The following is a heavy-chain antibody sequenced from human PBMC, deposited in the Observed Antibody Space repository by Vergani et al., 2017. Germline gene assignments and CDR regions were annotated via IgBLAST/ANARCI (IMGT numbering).Heavy chain of an antibody. J-gene: IGHJ6*03. V-gene: IGHV3-74*01. Sequence: VPVVESGGGFVQPGGSLRLSCTASGFPFSNYWMQWVRQAPGRGLMWVSRINSDGDSTSYADSVKGRFTISRDNAKNTLYLQMDSLRAEDTAVYYCSRSGWELLDYFYYMDVWGKGTTVTVSS. CDR3: SRSGWELLDYFYYMDV. D-gene: IGHD1-26*01. CDR1: GFPFSNYW. CDR2: INSDGDST.